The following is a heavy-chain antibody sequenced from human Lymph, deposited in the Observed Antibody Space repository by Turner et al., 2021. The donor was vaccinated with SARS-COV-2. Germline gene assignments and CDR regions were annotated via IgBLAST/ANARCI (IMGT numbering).Heavy chain of an antibody. D-gene: IGHD6-19*01. CDR3: TTGKFRGHYSSGWYQWGGGSDY. CDR1: GFTFSNAG. V-gene: IGHV3-15*01. J-gene: IGHJ4*02. CDR2: SKRKTDGGTT. Sequence: EVQLVESGGGLVKPGESPRLSCAASGFTFSNAGMGWVRQGPGKGLEWVGRSKRKTDGGTTDHAGPDKGRLTNSKGDSKNTMYLQMNSLKTEDTSVYYGTTGKFRGHYSSGWYQWGGGSDYWGQGTLVTVSS.